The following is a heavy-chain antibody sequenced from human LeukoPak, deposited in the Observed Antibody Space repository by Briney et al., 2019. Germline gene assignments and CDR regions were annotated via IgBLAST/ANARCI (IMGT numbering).Heavy chain of an antibody. CDR1: GYTFTVYY. D-gene: IGHD7-27*01. V-gene: IGHV1-2*06. CDR2: INPNSGGT. J-gene: IGHJ3*02. CDR3: ARFLLGIRAFDI. Sequence: GASVTVSFTASGYTFTVYYMHWVRQAPGQGLEWMGRINPNSGGTNYAQKFQGRVTMTRDTSISTAYMELSRLRSDDTAVYYCARFLLGIRAFDIWGQGTMVTVSS.